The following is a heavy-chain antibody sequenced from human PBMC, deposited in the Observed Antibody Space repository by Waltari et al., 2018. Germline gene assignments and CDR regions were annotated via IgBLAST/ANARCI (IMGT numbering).Heavy chain of an antibody. V-gene: IGHV4-59*01. CDR2: IYYSGRT. J-gene: IGHJ6*03. CDR3: ARERRVTTVYYYYYYMDV. D-gene: IGHD4-17*01. Sequence: QVQLQESGPGLVKPSETLSLTCTVSGGSISSYYWSWIRQPPGKGLEWIGYIYYSGRTNYNPSLKSRVTISVDTSKNQFSLKLSSVTAADTSVYYCARERRVTTVYYYYYYMDVWGKGTTVTVSS. CDR1: GGSISSYY.